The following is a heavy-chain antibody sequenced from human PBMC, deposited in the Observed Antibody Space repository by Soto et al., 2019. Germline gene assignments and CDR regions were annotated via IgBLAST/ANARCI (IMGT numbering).Heavy chain of an antibody. CDR2: IYYSGST. CDR1: GGSISSSSHY. J-gene: IGHJ4*02. V-gene: IGHV4-39*01. Sequence: QLQLQESGPGLVKPSETLSLICTVSGGSISSSSHYWGWIRQSPGKGLEWIGSIYYSGSTDYNPSLQSRVTLSGDTSKNQFSLKVRSVTAAGTALDYCSKPRGYSYCYFDYWGQGTLVTLPS. D-gene: IGHD5-18*01. CDR3: SKPRGYSYCYFDY.